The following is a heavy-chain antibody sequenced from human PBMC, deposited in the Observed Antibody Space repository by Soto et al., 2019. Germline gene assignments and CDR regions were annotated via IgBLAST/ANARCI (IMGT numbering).Heavy chain of an antibody. J-gene: IGHJ2*01. V-gene: IGHV1-69*13. CDR3: ASADIVATIYWYFDL. CDR2: IIPIFGTA. D-gene: IGHD5-12*01. CDR1: GGTFSSYA. Sequence: GASVKVSCKASGGTFSSYAISWVRQAPGQGLEWMGGIIPIFGTANYAQKFQGRVTITADESTSTAYMELSSLRSEDTAVYYCASADIVATIYWYFDLWGRGTLVTVSS.